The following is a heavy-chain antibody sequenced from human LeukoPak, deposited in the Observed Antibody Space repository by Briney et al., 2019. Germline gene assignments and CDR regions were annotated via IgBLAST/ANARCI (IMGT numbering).Heavy chain of an antibody. V-gene: IGHV3-66*01. J-gene: IGHJ4*02. D-gene: IGHD3-22*01. CDR2: IYSGGST. CDR3: ARGPMIVVGGPYYFDS. Sequence: GGSLRLSCSASGFTLSINYMSWGRQAPGKGLEWVAPIYSGGSTYYTDSVKGRFTICRDNSTNTLSIQMNSLRAEDTAVYYCARGPMIVVGGPYYFDSWGQGPLVTVSS. CDR1: GFTLSINY.